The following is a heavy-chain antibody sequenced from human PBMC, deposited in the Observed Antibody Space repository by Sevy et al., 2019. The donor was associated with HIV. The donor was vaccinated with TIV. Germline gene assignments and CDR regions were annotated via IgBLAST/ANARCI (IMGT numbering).Heavy chain of an antibody. CDR1: GGTFSSYA. V-gene: IGHV1-69*13. Sequence: ASVKVSCKASGGTFSSYAISWVRQAPGQGLEWMGGIIPIFGTANYAQKFQGRVTITADESRSTAYMELSSLRSEDTAVYYCARGGFVRYCSGGSCYSSWFDPWGQGTLVTVSS. CDR2: IIPIFGTA. J-gene: IGHJ5*02. D-gene: IGHD2-15*01. CDR3: ARGGFVRYCSGGSCYSSWFDP.